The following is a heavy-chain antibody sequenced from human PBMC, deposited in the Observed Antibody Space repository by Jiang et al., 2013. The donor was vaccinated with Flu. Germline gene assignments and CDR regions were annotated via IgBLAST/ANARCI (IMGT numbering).Heavy chain of an antibody. V-gene: IGHV3-33*05. CDR2: ISYDGSNK. Sequence: AASGFTFSSYGMHWVRQAPGKGLEWVAVISYDGSNKYYADSVKGRFTISRDNSKNTLYLQMNSLRAEDTAVYYCARDGGHCYGSGSYPFDYWGQGTLVTVSS. CDR1: GFTFSSYG. D-gene: IGHD3-10*01. J-gene: IGHJ4*02. CDR3: ARDGGHCYGSGSYPFDY.